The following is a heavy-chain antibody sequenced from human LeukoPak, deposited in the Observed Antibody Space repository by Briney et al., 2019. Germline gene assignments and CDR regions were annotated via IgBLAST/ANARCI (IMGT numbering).Heavy chain of an antibody. CDR1: GGSLSSSSYY. Sequence: SETQSLTCTVSGGSLSSSSYYWGWIRQPPGKGLEWMGEINHSGSTNYNPSLKSRVTISVDTSKNQFSLKLSSVTAADTAVYYCARPNPAYGPGDRGVNWFDPWGQGTLVTVSS. V-gene: IGHV4-39*07. CDR2: INHSGST. J-gene: IGHJ5*02. CDR3: ARPNPAYGPGDRGVNWFDP. D-gene: IGHD3-10*01.